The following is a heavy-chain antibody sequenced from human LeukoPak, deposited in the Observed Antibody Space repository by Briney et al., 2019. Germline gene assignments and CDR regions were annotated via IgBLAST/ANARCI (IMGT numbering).Heavy chain of an antibody. D-gene: IGHD5-18*01. Sequence: KASQTLSLTCTVSGGSISSGDYYWSWIRQPPGKGLEWIGYIYYSGSTYYNPSLKSRVTISVDTSKNQFSLKLSSVTAADTAVYYCATFDLYSYGPVTFDYWGQGTLVTVSS. CDR1: GGSISSGDYY. CDR2: IYYSGST. V-gene: IGHV4-30-4*08. CDR3: ATFDLYSYGPVTFDY. J-gene: IGHJ4*02.